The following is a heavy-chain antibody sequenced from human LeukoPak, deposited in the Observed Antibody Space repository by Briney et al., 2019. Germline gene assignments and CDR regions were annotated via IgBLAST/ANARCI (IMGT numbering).Heavy chain of an antibody. CDR2: ISSSSGYT. CDR1: VFTFSDYD. CDR3: ARAPGATYYYFYGMDV. Sequence: PGGSLRLSRAPSVFTFSDYDMSWIRQAPGKGLEWVSYISSSSGYTNYADSVKGRFPISTDNAKNSLFLQMNSLRAEDKAVYYCARAPGATYYYFYGMDVWGQGTTVSVSS. J-gene: IGHJ6*02. D-gene: IGHD3-10*01. V-gene: IGHV3-11*05.